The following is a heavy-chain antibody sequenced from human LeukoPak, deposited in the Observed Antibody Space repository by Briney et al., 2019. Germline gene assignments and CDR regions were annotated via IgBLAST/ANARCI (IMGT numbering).Heavy chain of an antibody. CDR1: GSTFSSYS. D-gene: IGHD3-3*01. Sequence: GGSLRLSCAASGSTFSSYSMNWVRQAPGKGLEWVSSISSSSSYIYYADSVKGRFTISRDNSKNTLYLQMNSLRAEDTAVYYCAGSGYYDGRYAFDIWGQGTMVTVSS. J-gene: IGHJ3*02. V-gene: IGHV3-21*01. CDR3: AGSGYYDGRYAFDI. CDR2: ISSSSSYI.